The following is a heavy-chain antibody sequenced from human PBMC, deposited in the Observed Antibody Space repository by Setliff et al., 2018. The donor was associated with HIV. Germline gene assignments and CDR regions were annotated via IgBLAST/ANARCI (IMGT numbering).Heavy chain of an antibody. CDR2: ISNGGSAK. CDR1: GFTFSSYG. Sequence: PGGSLRLSCAASGFTFSSYGMNWVRQAPGKGLEWISYISNGGSAKYYTDSVEGRFTVSRDNAKNLLYLQMDSRKGEDTALYYCARDRWADSNYYFDSWGQGTLVTVSS. D-gene: IGHD4-4*01. V-gene: IGHV3-48*04. CDR3: ARDRWADSNYYFDS. J-gene: IGHJ4*02.